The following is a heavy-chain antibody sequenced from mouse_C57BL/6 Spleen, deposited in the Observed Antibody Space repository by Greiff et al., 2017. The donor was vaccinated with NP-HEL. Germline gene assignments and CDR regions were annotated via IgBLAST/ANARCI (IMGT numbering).Heavy chain of an antibody. V-gene: IGHV3-6*01. CDR3: AREKDSGTTGAMDY. CDR1: GYSITSGYY. CDR2: ISYDGSN. D-gene: IGHD3-1*01. Sequence: DVKLVESGPGLVKPSQSLSLTCSVTGYSITSGYYWNWIRQFPGNKLEWMGYISYDGSNNYNPSLKNRISITRDTSKNQFFLKLNSVTTEDTATYYCAREKDSGTTGAMDYWGQGTSVTVSS. J-gene: IGHJ4*01.